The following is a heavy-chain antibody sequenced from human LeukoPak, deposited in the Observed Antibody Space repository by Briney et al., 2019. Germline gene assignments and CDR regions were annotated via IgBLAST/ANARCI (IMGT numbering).Heavy chain of an antibody. D-gene: IGHD3-22*01. V-gene: IGHV3-23*01. CDR1: GFTFSSYA. Sequence: PGGSLRLSCAASGFTFSSYAMGWVRQAPGKGLEWVSAISGSGGSTYYADSVKGRFTISRDNSKNTLYLQMNSLRAEDTAVYYCAKARSSGYYYHPFDYWGQGTLVTVSS. CDR2: ISGSGGST. J-gene: IGHJ4*02. CDR3: AKARSSGYYYHPFDY.